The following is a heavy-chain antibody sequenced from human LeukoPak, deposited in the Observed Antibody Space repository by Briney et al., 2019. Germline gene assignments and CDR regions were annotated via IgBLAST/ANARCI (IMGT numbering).Heavy chain of an antibody. Sequence: GGSLRLSCAASGFTLSSYWMSWVRQAPGKGLEWVANIKQDGSEKCYVDSVKGRFTISRDNAKNSLYLQMNSLRAEDTAVYYCARDQGPITIFGVVITTYLDYWGQGTLVTVSS. CDR3: ARDQGPITIFGVVITTYLDY. V-gene: IGHV3-7*01. D-gene: IGHD3-3*01. CDR1: GFTLSSYW. J-gene: IGHJ4*02. CDR2: IKQDGSEK.